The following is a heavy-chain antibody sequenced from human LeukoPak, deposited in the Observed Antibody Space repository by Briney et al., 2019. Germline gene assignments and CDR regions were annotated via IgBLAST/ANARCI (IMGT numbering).Heavy chain of an antibody. D-gene: IGHD7-27*01. CDR1: GGSISRSSYY. CDR3: TRVYGNWGTFDA. J-gene: IGHJ4*02. V-gene: IGHV4-39*01. CDR2: IYYSGST. Sequence: SETLSLTCTVSGGSISRSSYYWGWIRQPPGKGLEWIGSIYYSGSTYYNPSLKSRVTISVDTSKNQFSLKLNSVTATDTAVYYCTRVYGNWGTFDAWGQGTLVTVSS.